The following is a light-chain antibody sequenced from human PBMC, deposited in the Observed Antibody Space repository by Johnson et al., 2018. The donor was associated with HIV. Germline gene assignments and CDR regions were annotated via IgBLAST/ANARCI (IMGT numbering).Light chain of an antibody. CDR1: SSNIGKNY. V-gene: IGLV1-51*01. Sequence: QSVLTQPPSVSAAPGQKVTISCSGSSSNIGKNYVSWYQQLPGTAPKLLIYDNNKRPSGIPDRFSGSKSGTSATLGITGLQTGDEADYYCGTWDSRLSAGLFGTGTKVTVL. CDR2: DNN. J-gene: IGLJ1*01. CDR3: GTWDSRLSAGL.